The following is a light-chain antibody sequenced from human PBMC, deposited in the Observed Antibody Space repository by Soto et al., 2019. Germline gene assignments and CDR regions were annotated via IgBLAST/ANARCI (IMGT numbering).Light chain of an antibody. V-gene: IGLV1-40*01. Sequence: QLVLTQPPSVSGAPGQRVTISCTGSSSNIGAGYDVHWYQQLPGTAPKLLIYGNSNRPSGVPDRFSGSKSGTSASLAITGLQAEDEADYYCQSYDSSLSGSRVCGGGTKLTVL. J-gene: IGLJ2*01. CDR3: QSYDSSLSGSRV. CDR2: GNS. CDR1: SSNIGAGYD.